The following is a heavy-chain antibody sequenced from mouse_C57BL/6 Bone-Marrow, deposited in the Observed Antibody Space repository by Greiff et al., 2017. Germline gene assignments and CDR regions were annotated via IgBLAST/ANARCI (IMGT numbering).Heavy chain of an antibody. Sequence: VQLQQSGPELVKPGASVKISCKASGYSFTGYYMNWVKQSPEKSLEWIGEINPGTGGTTYNQKFKAKATLTVDKSSSTAYMQLKSLTSEDSAVYYCARDGCKRGYYYAMDYWGQGTSVTVSS. CDR2: INPGTGGT. CDR1: GYSFTGYY. J-gene: IGHJ4*01. CDR3: ARDGCKRGYYYAMDY. D-gene: IGHD2-3*01. V-gene: IGHV1-42*01.